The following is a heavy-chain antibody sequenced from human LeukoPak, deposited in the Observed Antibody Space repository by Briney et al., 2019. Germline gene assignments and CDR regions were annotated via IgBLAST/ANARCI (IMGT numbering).Heavy chain of an antibody. CDR3: ASGWALS. Sequence: SQTLSLTCDVSGDSVSNKNGAWNWIRQSPSRGLEWLGRTYFRSEWHTDYAVSVKGRIAITADTSKNQFSLQLASVTSEDTAVYYCASGWALSWGQGSLVTVSS. D-gene: IGHD1-26*01. J-gene: IGHJ5*02. CDR1: GDSVSNKNGA. CDR2: TYFRSEWHT. V-gene: IGHV6-1*01.